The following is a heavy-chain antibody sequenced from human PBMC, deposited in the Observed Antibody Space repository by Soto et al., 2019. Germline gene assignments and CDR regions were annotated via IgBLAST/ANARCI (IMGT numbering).Heavy chain of an antibody. D-gene: IGHD6-13*01. J-gene: IGHJ4*02. CDR1: GGSISSSSYY. V-gene: IGHV4-39*01. CDR2: IYYSGST. CDR3: ARLEAAAALFDY. Sequence: QLQLQESGPGLVKPSETLSLTCTVSGGSISSSSYYWGWIRQPPGKGLEWIGSIYYSGSTYYNPSLKSRVTISVDTSKNQFSLKLSSVTAADTAVYYCARLEAAAALFDYWGQGTLVTVSS.